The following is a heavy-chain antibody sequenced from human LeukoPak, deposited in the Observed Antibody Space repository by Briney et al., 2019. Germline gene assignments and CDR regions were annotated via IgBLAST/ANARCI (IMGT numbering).Heavy chain of an antibody. CDR2: TYYRSKWYN. CDR1: GDSVSSNSAA. D-gene: IGHD6-13*01. CDR3: ARVIAAAGYGMDV. Sequence: SQTLSLACAISGDSVSSNSAAWNWIRQPPSRGLEWLGRTYYRSKWYNDYAVSVKSRITINPDTSKNQFSLQLNSVTPEDTAVYYCARVIAAAGYGMDVWGQGTTVTVSS. J-gene: IGHJ6*02. V-gene: IGHV6-1*01.